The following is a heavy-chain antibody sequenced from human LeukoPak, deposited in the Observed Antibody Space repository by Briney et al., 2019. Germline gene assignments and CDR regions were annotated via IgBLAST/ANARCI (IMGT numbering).Heavy chain of an antibody. V-gene: IGHV4-59*01. CDR3: ARVHDSSGYYGMNAFDI. J-gene: IGHJ3*02. Sequence: SETLSLTCTVSGGSISSYYWSWIRQPPGKGLEWIGYIHHSGSSNYNPSLKSRVTISVDTSKNQFSLKLSSVTAADTAVYYCARVHDSSGYYGMNAFDIWGQGTMVTVSS. CDR1: GGSISSYY. CDR2: IHHSGSS. D-gene: IGHD3-22*01.